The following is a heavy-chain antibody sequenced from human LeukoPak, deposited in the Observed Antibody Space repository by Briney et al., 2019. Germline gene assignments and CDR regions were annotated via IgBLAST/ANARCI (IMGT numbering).Heavy chain of an antibody. CDR2: IYSGGST. D-gene: IGHD3-3*01. CDR3: ARDRITIFGGGEGFDP. CDR1: GFTVSSNY. Sequence: GGSLRLSCAASGFTVSSNYMSWVCQAPGKGLEWVSVIYSGGSTYYADSVKGRFTISRDNYKNTLYLQMNSLRAEDTAVYYCARDRITIFGGGEGFDPWGQGTLVTVSS. V-gene: IGHV3-66*01. J-gene: IGHJ5*02.